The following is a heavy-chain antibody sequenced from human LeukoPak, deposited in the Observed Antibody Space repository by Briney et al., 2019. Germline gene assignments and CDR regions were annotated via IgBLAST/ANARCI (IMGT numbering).Heavy chain of an antibody. Sequence: ASAKVSCKVSGYTLTDLSIHWVRQAPGKGLEWMGGFDAEDAETVYAQKFQGRVTMTEDTSTDTAYMELSSLRSDDAAVYYCARVLSGYDYFDYWGQGTLVTVSS. V-gene: IGHV1-24*01. J-gene: IGHJ4*02. D-gene: IGHD5-12*01. CDR2: FDAEDAET. CDR3: ARVLSGYDYFDY. CDR1: GYTLTDLS.